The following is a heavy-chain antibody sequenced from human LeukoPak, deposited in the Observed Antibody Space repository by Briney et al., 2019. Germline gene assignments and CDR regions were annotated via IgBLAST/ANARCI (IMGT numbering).Heavy chain of an antibody. D-gene: IGHD2-15*01. CDR3: AREDGYCSGGNCYSYFDS. CDR1: GFTFSVYT. V-gene: IGHV3-30-3*01. J-gene: IGHJ4*02. CDR2: MSSDGSNK. Sequence: SGGSLRLSCAASGFTFSVYTIHWVRQAPGKGLEWVAVMSSDGSNKYYADSVKGRFTISRDNSRNTMYLQMNSLRAEDTAVYFCAREDGYCSGGNCYSYFDSWGQGTLVTVSS.